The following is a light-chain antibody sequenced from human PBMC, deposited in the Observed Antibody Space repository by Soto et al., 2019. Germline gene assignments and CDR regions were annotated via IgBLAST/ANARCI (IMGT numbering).Light chain of an antibody. Sequence: QSALTRPASVSGSPGQSITISCTGTSSDVGSYNIVSWYQQHPGKAPKLMIYEGSKRPSGVSNRFSGSKSGNTASLTISGLQAEDEADYYCCSYAGSSTLVVFGGGTKLTVL. CDR3: CSYAGSSTLVV. V-gene: IGLV2-23*01. J-gene: IGLJ2*01. CDR1: SSDVGSYNI. CDR2: EGS.